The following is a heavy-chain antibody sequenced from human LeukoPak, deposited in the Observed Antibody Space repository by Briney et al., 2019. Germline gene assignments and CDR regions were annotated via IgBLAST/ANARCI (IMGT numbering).Heavy chain of an antibody. J-gene: IGHJ4*02. CDR3: AKEYVEYSSGWYYFDY. CDR2: ISWNSGSI. CDR1: GFTFYDYA. D-gene: IGHD6-19*01. Sequence: GGSLRLSCAASGFTFYDYAMHWVRQAPGKGLEWVSGISWNSGSIGYADSVKGRFTISRDNAKNSLYLQMNSLRAEDTALYYCAKEYVEYSSGWYYFDYWGQGTLVTVSS. V-gene: IGHV3-9*01.